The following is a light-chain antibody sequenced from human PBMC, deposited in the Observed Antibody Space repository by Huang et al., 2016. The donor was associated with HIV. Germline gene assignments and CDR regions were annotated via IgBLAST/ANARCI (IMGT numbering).Light chain of an antibody. CDR2: AAS. CDR1: QSISADY. CDR3: QQYAGSPWT. V-gene: IGKV3-20*01. Sequence: EIVLTQSPGTLSLSQGESATLSCRASQSISADYLAWYQQKHGQAPRLLIYAASSTATGIPDRFSGSGSGTDFTLTIYRLEPEDFAVYFCQQYAGSPWTFGQGTKVEIK. J-gene: IGKJ1*01.